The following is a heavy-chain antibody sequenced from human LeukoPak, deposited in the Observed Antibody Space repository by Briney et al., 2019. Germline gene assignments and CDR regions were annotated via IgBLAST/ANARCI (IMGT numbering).Heavy chain of an antibody. D-gene: IGHD2-15*01. J-gene: IGHJ5*02. CDR2: IIPIFGTA. Sequence: ASVKVSCKASGGTFSSYAISWVRQAPGQGLEWMGGIIPIFGTANYAQKFQGRVTITADESTSTAYMELGSLRSEDTAVYYCARVGYCSGGSCYHNWFDPWGQGTLVTVSS. CDR1: GGTFSSYA. CDR3: ARVGYCSGGSCYHNWFDP. V-gene: IGHV1-69*13.